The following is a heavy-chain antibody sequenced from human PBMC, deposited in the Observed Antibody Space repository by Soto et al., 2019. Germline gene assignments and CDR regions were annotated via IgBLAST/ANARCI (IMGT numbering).Heavy chain of an antibody. CDR1: GGSISSYY. CDR3: ARGRGYDFWSGYSQSNYYCYGMDV. D-gene: IGHD3-3*01. CDR2: IYYSGST. J-gene: IGHJ6*02. V-gene: IGHV4-59*01. Sequence: SETLSLTCTVSGGSISSYYGSWIQQPPGKGLEWIGYIYYSGSTNYNPSLKSRVTISVDTSKNQFSLKLSSATAADTAVYYCARGRGYDFWSGYSQSNYYCYGMDVWGQGTTVTVSS.